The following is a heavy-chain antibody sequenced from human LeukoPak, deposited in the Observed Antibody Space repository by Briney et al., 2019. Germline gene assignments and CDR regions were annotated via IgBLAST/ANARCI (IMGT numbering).Heavy chain of an antibody. CDR3: AKDIIRSRRSGSL. Sequence: PGRSLRLSCAASGFTFSSYGMHWVRQAPGKGLEWVAVISYDGSNKYYADSVKGRFTISRDNSKNTLYLQMNSLRAEDTAVYYCAKDIIRSRRSGSLWGQGTLVTVSS. CDR1: GFTFSSYG. V-gene: IGHV3-30*18. CDR2: ISYDGSNK. J-gene: IGHJ4*02. D-gene: IGHD3-10*01.